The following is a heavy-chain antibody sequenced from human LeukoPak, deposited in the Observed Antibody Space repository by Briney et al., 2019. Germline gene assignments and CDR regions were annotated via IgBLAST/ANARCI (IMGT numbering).Heavy chain of an antibody. J-gene: IGHJ4*02. CDR2: ISAYNGNT. D-gene: IGHD3-16*01. V-gene: IGHV1-18*01. CDR3: ARVWGSPDY. Sequence: RASVKVSCKASGYTFTSYGISWVRQAPGQGLEWMGWISAYNGNTNYAQKFQGRVTMTRDTSITTAYMELSSLRSEDTAVYYCARVWGSPDYWGQGTLVTVSS. CDR1: GYTFTSYG.